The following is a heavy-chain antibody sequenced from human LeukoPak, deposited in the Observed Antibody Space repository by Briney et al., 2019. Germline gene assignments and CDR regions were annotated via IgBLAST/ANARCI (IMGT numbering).Heavy chain of an antibody. J-gene: IGHJ4*02. CDR2: IKSKTHGGTV. CDR1: GFIFNDAW. V-gene: IGHV3-15*01. Sequence: GGSLRLSCAASGFIFNDAWMTWVRQAPGKGLEWVGRIKSKTHGGTVEYTAPVKGRFTISRDDSKNTLYLQMNSLKTEDTAVYYCTTDPVGGSGFDYWGQGTLVTVSS. CDR3: TTDPVGGSGFDY. D-gene: IGHD3-10*01.